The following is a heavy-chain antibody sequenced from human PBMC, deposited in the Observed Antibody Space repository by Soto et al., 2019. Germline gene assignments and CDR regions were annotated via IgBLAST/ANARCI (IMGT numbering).Heavy chain of an antibody. CDR1: GGTFSSYA. D-gene: IGHD3-9*01. V-gene: IGHV1-69*13. Sequence: SVKVSCKASGGTFSSYAISWVRQAPGQGLEWMGGIIPIFGTANYAQKFQGRVTITADESTSTAYMELSSLRSEDTAVYYCARGSRDNYDILTGYYFYYFDDWGQGTLVTVSS. CDR2: IIPIFGTA. J-gene: IGHJ4*02. CDR3: ARGSRDNYDILTGYYFYYFDD.